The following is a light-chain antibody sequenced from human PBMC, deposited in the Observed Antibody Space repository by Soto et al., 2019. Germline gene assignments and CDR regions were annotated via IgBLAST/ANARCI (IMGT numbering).Light chain of an antibody. CDR1: SSDVGGYNY. J-gene: IGLJ2*01. V-gene: IGLV2-14*03. Sequence: QSALTQPASVSGSPGQSITISCTGTSSDVGGYNYVSWYQHHPGKAPKLMIVDVSNRPSGVSNRFSGSKSGNTASLTISGLQAEDEDDYYCSSYTSSSTLNVLFGGGTKLTVL. CDR2: DVS. CDR3: SSYTSSSTLNVL.